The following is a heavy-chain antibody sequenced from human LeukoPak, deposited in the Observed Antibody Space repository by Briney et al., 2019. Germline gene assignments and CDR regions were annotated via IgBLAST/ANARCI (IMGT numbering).Heavy chain of an antibody. CDR1: GGSISSSSYY. CDR3: VRHHGYSSTHIDY. D-gene: IGHD6-13*01. V-gene: IGHV4-61*05. Sequence: SETLSLTCTVSGGSISSSSYYWSWIRQPPGKGLEWIGYIYYSGSTNYNPSLKSRVTISVDTSKNQFSLKLSSVTAADTAVYYCVRHHGYSSTHIDYWGQGTLVTVSS. CDR2: IYYSGST. J-gene: IGHJ4*02.